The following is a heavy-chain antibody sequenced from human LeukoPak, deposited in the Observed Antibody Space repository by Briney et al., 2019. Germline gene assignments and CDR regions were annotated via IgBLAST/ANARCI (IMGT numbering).Heavy chain of an antibody. CDR1: GFSFSTYS. CDR3: AGGVVGTKYFDY. V-gene: IGHV3-48*01. Sequence: PGGSLRLSCAASGFSFSTYSMNWVRQAPGKALEWVSYIRSRDGAIYYADSVKGRFTISRDNSKNTLSLQMNSLRAEDTAVYYCAGGVVGTKYFDYWGQGTLVTVSS. CDR2: IRSRDGAI. J-gene: IGHJ4*02. D-gene: IGHD1-26*01.